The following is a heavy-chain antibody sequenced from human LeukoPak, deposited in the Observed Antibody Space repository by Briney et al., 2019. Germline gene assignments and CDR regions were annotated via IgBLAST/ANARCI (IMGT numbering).Heavy chain of an antibody. CDR1: GFTFSSYG. CDR3: ARNWGPYAYFDY. D-gene: IGHD7-27*01. J-gene: IGHJ4*02. Sequence: PGRSLRLSCAASGFTFSSYGMHWVRQAPGKGLEWVAVIWYDGSNKYYADSVKGRFTISRDNSKNTLYLQMNSLRAEDTAVYYCARNWGPYAYFDYWGQGTLVTVSS. CDR2: IWYDGSNK. V-gene: IGHV3-33*01.